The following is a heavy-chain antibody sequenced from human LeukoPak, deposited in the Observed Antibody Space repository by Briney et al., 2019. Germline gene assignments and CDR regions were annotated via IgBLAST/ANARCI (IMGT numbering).Heavy chain of an antibody. D-gene: IGHD6-19*01. CDR1: GGSTSSGDYY. V-gene: IGHV4-30-4*08. J-gene: IGHJ5*02. CDR3: ARSSSGWYKDNWFDP. Sequence: SETLSLTCTVSGGSTSSGDYYWSWIRQPPGKGLEWIGYIYYSGSTYYNPSLKSRVTISVDTSKNQFSLKLSSVTAADTAVYYCARSSSGWYKDNWFDPWGQGTLVTVSS. CDR2: IYYSGST.